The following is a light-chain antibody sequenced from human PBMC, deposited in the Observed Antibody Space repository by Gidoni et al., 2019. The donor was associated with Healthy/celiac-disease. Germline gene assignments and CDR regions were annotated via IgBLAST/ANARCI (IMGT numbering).Light chain of an antibody. CDR3: QQSYSTRLG. J-gene: IGKJ4*01. CDR1: QSISSY. Sequence: DIQMTQSPSSLSASVGDRVTITCRASQSISSYLNWYQQKPGKAPKLLIYAASSLQSGVPSRFSGSGSGTDFTLTISSLQPEDFATYYCQQSYSTRLGFGGXTKVEIK. V-gene: IGKV1-39*01. CDR2: AAS.